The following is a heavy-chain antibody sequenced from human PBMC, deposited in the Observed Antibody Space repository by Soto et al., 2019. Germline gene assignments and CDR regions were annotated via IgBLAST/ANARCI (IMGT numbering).Heavy chain of an antibody. V-gene: IGHV1-18*01. CDR3: ARVYSCNWYDGNWFYP. J-gene: IGHJ5*02. D-gene: IGHD6-13*01. CDR1: GYTFTSYV. Sequence: GASVKVSCKASGYTFTSYVISWVRQAPGQGLEWMGWISAYNGNTNYAQKLQGRVTMTTDTSTSTAYMELRSLRSDDTAVYYCARVYSCNWYDGNWFYPWGQGTLVTVSS. CDR2: ISAYNGNT.